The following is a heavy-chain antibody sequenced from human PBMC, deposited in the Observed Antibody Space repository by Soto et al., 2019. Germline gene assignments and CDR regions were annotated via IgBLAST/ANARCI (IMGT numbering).Heavy chain of an antibody. CDR1: GFNFSNHW. CDR2: ITSDGKSK. D-gene: IGHD2-21*02. V-gene: IGHV3-74*01. CDR3: ARESGDWPLNWFDP. Sequence: GGSLRLSCAASGFNFSNHWMHWVRQRPAEGLVWVSRITSDGKSKAYAESVKGRFAISRDNAKNTLYLQMNGLTAEDTAVYYCARESGDWPLNWFDPWGQGTLVTISS. J-gene: IGHJ5*02.